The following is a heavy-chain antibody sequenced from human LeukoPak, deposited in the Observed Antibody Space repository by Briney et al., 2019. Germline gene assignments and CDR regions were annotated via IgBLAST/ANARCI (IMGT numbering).Heavy chain of an antibody. J-gene: IGHJ4*02. CDR3: ARDRGLTKSGGVGFDY. CDR1: GGSISSYY. D-gene: IGHD3-10*02. Sequence: SETLSLTCTVSGGSISSYYWCWIRQPPGKGLEWIGYIYYSGSTNYNPSLKSRVTISVDTSKNQFSLKLSSVTAADTAVYYCARDRGLTKSGGVGFDYWGQGTLVTVSS. CDR2: IYYSGST. V-gene: IGHV4-59*01.